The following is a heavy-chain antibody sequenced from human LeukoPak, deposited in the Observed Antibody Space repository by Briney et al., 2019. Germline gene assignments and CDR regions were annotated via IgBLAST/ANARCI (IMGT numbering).Heavy chain of an antibody. CDR2: INWNGETT. D-gene: IGHD3-10*01. CDR1: GFTFDDYG. CDR3: ATHSYYYGSGSYPHYLDY. Sequence: GGSLRLSCAASGFTFDDYGMSWVRQAPGKGLERVSGINWNGETTGYVDSVKGRFTVSRDNAKNSLYLQMNSLRAEDTALYYCATHSYYYGSGSYPHYLDYWGQGTLVTVSS. J-gene: IGHJ4*02. V-gene: IGHV3-20*04.